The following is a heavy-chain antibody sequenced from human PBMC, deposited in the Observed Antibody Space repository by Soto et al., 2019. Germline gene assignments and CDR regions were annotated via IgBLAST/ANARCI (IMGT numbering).Heavy chain of an antibody. J-gene: IGHJ4*02. V-gene: IGHV3-30*18. CDR3: AKGPSPYSSGWYYFDY. Sequence: GSLRLSCAASGFTFNSYGMHWVRQAPGKGLEWVAVISYDGSNKYYADSVKGRFTISRDNSKNTLYLQMNSLRAEDTAVYYCAKGPSPYSSGWYYFDYWGQGTLVTVSS. D-gene: IGHD6-19*01. CDR1: GFTFNSYG. CDR2: ISYDGSNK.